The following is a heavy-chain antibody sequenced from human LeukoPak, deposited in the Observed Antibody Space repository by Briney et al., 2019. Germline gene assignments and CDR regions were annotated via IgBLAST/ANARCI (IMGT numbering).Heavy chain of an antibody. J-gene: IGHJ5*02. D-gene: IGHD2-2*01. Sequence: SETLSLTCAVYGGSFSGYYWSWIRQPPGKGLEWIGSIYYSGSTYYNPSLKSRVTISVDTSKNQFSLKLSSVTAADTAVYYCARHRPNFYCSSTSCYDDWFDPWGQGTLVTVSS. CDR3: ARHRPNFYCSSTSCYDDWFDP. CDR2: IYYSGST. CDR1: GGSFSGYY. V-gene: IGHV4-34*01.